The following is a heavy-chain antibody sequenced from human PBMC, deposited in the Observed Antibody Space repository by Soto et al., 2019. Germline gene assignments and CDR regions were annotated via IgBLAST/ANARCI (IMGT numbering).Heavy chain of an antibody. CDR1: GFTFSSYA. CDR2: ISGSGGST. CDR3: AKAPSYDYIWGSYRDY. Sequence: GSLRLSCAASGFTFSSYAMSWVRQAPGKGLEWVSAISGSGGSTYYADSVKGRFTISRDNSKNTLYLQMNSLRAEDTAVYYCAKAPSYDYIWGSYRDYWGQGTLVTVSS. D-gene: IGHD3-16*02. V-gene: IGHV3-23*01. J-gene: IGHJ4*02.